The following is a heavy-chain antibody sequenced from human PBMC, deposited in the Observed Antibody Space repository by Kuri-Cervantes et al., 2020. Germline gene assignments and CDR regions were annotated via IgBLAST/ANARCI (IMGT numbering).Heavy chain of an antibody. CDR2: ISWNSGFI. D-gene: IGHD3-16*01. CDR1: GFTFSNYA. Sequence: SLKISCEASGFTFSNYAMAWVRQGPGQGLEWVSGISWNSGFIGYADSVKGRFTISRDNAKNSLYLQMNRLRAEDTAVYYCARDSLGDDDWYFDLWGRGTLVTVSS. J-gene: IGHJ2*01. CDR3: ARDSLGDDDWYFDL. V-gene: IGHV3-9*01.